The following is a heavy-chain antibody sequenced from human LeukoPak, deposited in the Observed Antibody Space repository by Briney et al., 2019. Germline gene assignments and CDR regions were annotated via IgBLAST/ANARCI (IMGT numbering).Heavy chain of an antibody. V-gene: IGHV5-51*01. Sequence: GESLKISCKGSGYRFTTYWIGWVRQMPGKGLGWMGIIYPGDSDTRYSPSFQGQVTISADKSISTAYLQWSSLKASDTAMYYCARPFDDYGDYSYYFDYWGQGTLVTVSS. D-gene: IGHD4-17*01. CDR2: IYPGDSDT. CDR3: ARPFDDYGDYSYYFDY. J-gene: IGHJ4*02. CDR1: GYRFTTYW.